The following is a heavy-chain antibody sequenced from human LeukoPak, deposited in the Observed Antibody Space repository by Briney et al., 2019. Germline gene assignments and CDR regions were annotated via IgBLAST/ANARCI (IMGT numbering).Heavy chain of an antibody. CDR2: INWNGGST. Sequence: GGSLRLSCAASGFTFDDYGMSWVRQAPGKGLEWVSGINWNGGSTGYADSVKGRFTISRDNAKNSLYLQMNSLRAEDTALYYCARAGQWLVAGLFDYWGQGTLVTVSS. CDR1: GFTFDDYG. CDR3: ARAGQWLVAGLFDY. J-gene: IGHJ4*02. V-gene: IGHV3-20*04. D-gene: IGHD6-19*01.